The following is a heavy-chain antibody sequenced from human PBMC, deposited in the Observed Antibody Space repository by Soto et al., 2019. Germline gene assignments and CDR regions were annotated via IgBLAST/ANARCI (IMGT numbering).Heavy chain of an antibody. CDR2: INTHNGNT. D-gene: IGHD3-10*01. CDR3: TRGGSAPYYYYGMDA. Sequence: QVQLEQSAPEVKKPGASVKVSCKASGYTFTTYGISWVRQAPGQGLEWMGWINTHNGNTNYAQNFQGRVIMTADTSTGTAYMELRRLRSDDTAVYYCTRGGSAPYYYYGMDAWGHGTTVTVSS. V-gene: IGHV1-18*01. CDR1: GYTFTTYG. J-gene: IGHJ6*02.